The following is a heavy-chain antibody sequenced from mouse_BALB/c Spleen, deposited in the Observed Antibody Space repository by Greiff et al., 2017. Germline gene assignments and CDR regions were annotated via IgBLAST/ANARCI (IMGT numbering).Heavy chain of an antibody. CDR1: GFSLTSYG. CDR3: ARDGVRRGWHFDV. CDR2: IWAGGST. Sequence: QVQLKESGPGLVAPSQSLSITCTVSGFSLTSYGVHWVRQPPGKGLEWLGVIWAGGSTNYNSALMSRLSISKDNSKSQVFLKMNSLQTDDTAMYYCARDGVRRGWHFDVWGAGTTVTVSS. V-gene: IGHV2-9*02. D-gene: IGHD2-14*01. J-gene: IGHJ1*01.